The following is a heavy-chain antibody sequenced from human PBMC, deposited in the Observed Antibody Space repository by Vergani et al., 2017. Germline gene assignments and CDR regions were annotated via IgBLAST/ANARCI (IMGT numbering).Heavy chain of an antibody. CDR2: ISWDGGST. V-gene: IGHV3-43*01. J-gene: IGHJ4*02. Sequence: DVHLAESGGGFFQPGGSLRLSCSASGFTFDDSTMHWVRQAPGKGLEWVSLISWDGGSTDYADSVKGRFTISRDNSKNSLYLQMNSLRTEDTALYYCAKAHYYYDSSGFFDYWGQGTLVTVSS. CDR3: AKAHYYYDSSGFFDY. CDR1: GFTFDDST. D-gene: IGHD3-22*01.